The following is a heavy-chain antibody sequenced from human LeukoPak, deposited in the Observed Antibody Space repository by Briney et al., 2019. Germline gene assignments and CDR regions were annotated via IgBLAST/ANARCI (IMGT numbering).Heavy chain of an antibody. J-gene: IGHJ4*02. CDR1: GYTFINFV. Sequence: ASVRVSCKTSGYTFINFVINWVRQAPGQGLEWMGWISGNNDNPNYGQKFQGRFTVTTDSSTSTAYMELRNLRFDDTAVYYCARDGTSTDDYWGQGTLVTVSS. V-gene: IGHV1-18*01. CDR2: ISGNNDNP. D-gene: IGHD2-2*01. CDR3: ARDGTSTDDY.